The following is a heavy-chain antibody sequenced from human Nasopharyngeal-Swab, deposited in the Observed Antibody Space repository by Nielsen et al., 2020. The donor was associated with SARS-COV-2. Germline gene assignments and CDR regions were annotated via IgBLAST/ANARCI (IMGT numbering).Heavy chain of an antibody. D-gene: IGHD3-22*01. CDR2: ISWNSGSI. V-gene: IGHV3-9*01. CDR1: GFTFDDYT. J-gene: IGHJ3*01. Sequence: SLKISCAASGFTFDDYTMHWVRQAPGKGLEWVSGISWNSGSITYADSVKGRFTISRDNAKNFLYLQMNSLRAEDTALYYCAKGGRIAMIEDFWGQGTMDTVSS. CDR3: AKGGRIAMIEDF.